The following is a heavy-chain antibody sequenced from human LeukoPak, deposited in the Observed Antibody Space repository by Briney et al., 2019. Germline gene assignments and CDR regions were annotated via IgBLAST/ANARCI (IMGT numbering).Heavy chain of an antibody. CDR1: GGSISSGDYY. CDR3: ASRGRYWFDP. Sequence: SETLSLTCTVSGGSISSGDYYWSWIRQPPGKGLEWIGYIYYSGSTHYNPSLKSRVTISVDTSKNQFSLKLSSVTAADTAVYYCASRGRYWFDPWGQGTLVIVSS. CDR2: IYYSGST. J-gene: IGHJ5*02. V-gene: IGHV4-30-4*08.